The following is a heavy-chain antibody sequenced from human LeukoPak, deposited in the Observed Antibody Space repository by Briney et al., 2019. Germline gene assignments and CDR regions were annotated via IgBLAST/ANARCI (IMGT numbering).Heavy chain of an antibody. V-gene: IGHV3-23*01. CDR3: AKVPYDSSGSHKRRGAAFDI. Sequence: AGGSLRLSCSASGFKFGNYGMNWVRQAPGKGLEWVSAISGSGGSTYYADSVKGRFTISRDNSKNTLYLQMNSLRAEDTAVYYCAKVPYDSSGSHKRRGAAFDIWGQGTMVTVSS. CDR1: GFKFGNYG. D-gene: IGHD3-22*01. J-gene: IGHJ3*02. CDR2: ISGSGGST.